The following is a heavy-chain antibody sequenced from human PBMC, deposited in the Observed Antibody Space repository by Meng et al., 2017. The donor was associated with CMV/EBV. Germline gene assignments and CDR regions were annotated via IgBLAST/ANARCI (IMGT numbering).Heavy chain of an antibody. J-gene: IGHJ4*02. CDR2: INTANGAP. CDR1: GYCFNAFG. V-gene: IGHV1-18*01. D-gene: IGHD3-16*01. Sequence: ASVKVSCKGSGYCFNAFGISWMRQAAAQGLEWMGWINTANGAPRYAQRFQGRVTMTTDKSTATSYMELRSLTSDGTAVYYCARRRGVYHFLEGGGDAYFDYWGQGTPVTVSS. CDR3: ARRRGVYHFLEGGGDAYFDY.